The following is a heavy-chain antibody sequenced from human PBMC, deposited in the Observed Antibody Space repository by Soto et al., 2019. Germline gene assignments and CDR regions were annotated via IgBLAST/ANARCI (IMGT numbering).Heavy chain of an antibody. D-gene: IGHD3-9*01. CDR1: GYTFTGYY. CDR3: ARDHDILTGPFDY. Sequence: ASVKVSCKASGYTFTGYYMHWVRQAPGQGLEWMGWINPNSGGTNYAQKFQGWVTMTRDTSISTAYMELSRLRSDDTAVYYCARDHDILTGPFDYWGQGTLVTVSS. CDR2: INPNSGGT. V-gene: IGHV1-2*04. J-gene: IGHJ4*02.